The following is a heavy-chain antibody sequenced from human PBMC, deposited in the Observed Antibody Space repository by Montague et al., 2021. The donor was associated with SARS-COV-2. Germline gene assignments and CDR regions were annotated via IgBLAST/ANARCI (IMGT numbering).Heavy chain of an antibody. CDR3: ARSYGDYRDSYFHS. CDR1: GFSLNTSGMC. CDR2: IDWDEDQ. V-gene: IGHV2-70*01. D-gene: IGHD4-17*01. Sequence: PALVKPTQTLTLTCTFSGFSLNTSGMCVSWIRQPPGKALEWLALIDWDEDQYYSTSLKTRLTISKDTSKNQVVLTMTNMDPIDTATYYCARSYGDYRDSYFHSWAHETLFAVS. J-gene: IGHJ4*01.